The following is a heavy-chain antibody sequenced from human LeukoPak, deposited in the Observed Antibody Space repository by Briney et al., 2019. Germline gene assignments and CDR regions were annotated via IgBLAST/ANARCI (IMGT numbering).Heavy chain of an antibody. D-gene: IGHD3-10*02. V-gene: IGHV3-7*01. Sequence: GGSLRLSYAASGFSFSSQWISWVRLAPGKGLEWVAIINQAGTGKYYVDSVRGRFTISRDNAKNSLYLQMNSLRAEDTAVYYCAELGITMIGGVWGKGTTVTIPS. J-gene: IGHJ6*04. CDR1: GFSFSSQW. CDR3: AELGITMIGGV. CDR2: INQAGTGK.